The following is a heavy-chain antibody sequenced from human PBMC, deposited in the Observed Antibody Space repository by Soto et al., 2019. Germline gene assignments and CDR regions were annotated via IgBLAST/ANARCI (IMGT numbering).Heavy chain of an antibody. J-gene: IGHJ6*03. CDR3: AKSSGTTYRYFSMDV. CDR2: ISGSGGST. Sequence: EVQLLESGGGLVQPGVSLRLSCAASAFTFSSYAMTWVRQAPGKGLEWVSAISGSGGSTYYADSVKGRFTISRDTSKNTLFLQMNRLIAEDTAVYYCAKSSGTTYRYFSMDVWGKGTTVTVSS. V-gene: IGHV3-23*01. D-gene: IGHD1-7*01. CDR1: AFTFSSYA.